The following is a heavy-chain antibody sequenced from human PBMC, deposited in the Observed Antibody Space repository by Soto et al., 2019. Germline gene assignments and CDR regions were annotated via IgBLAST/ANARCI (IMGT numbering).Heavy chain of an antibody. V-gene: IGHV4-59*08. CDR2: IYYSGST. Sequence: SETLSLTCTVSGGSISSYYWSWIRQPPGKGLEWIGYIYYSGSTNYNPSLKSRVTISLGTSTNKFSLKLSSVTAADTAVYYCARHSPGSYYNGEFDYWGQGTLVTVSS. CDR1: GGSISSYY. CDR3: ARHSPGSYYNGEFDY. J-gene: IGHJ4*02. D-gene: IGHD3-10*01.